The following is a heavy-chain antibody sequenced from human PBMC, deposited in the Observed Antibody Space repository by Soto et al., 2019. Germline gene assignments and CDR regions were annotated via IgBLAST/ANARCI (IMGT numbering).Heavy chain of an antibody. CDR3: ARDLFSGSGSYF. J-gene: IGHJ4*02. V-gene: IGHV1-69*13. D-gene: IGHD1-26*01. CDR1: GGTISSYA. Sequence: SVKVSCKASGGTISSYAISLGRQAPGQGLEWMGGIIPIFGTANYAQKFQGRVTITADESTSTAYMELSSLRSEDTAVYYCARDLFSGSGSYFWGQGTLVTVSS. CDR2: IIPIFGTA.